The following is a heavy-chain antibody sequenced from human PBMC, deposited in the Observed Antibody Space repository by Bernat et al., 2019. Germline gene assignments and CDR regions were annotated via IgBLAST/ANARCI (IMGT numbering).Heavy chain of an antibody. V-gene: IGHV4-59*01. Sequence: QVQLQESGPGLVKPPETLSLTCTVSGGSISGYYWSWFRQPPGKGRELIGNFFYSGSSNYNPSLKSRVTISVDTSKKLYSLKQSSLTAEDTAVYYCARGKVGAAINDAMDVWGQGTTVTVSS. CDR3: ARGKVGAAINDAMDV. CDR1: GGSISGYY. J-gene: IGHJ6*02. CDR2: FFYSGSS. D-gene: IGHD2-15*01.